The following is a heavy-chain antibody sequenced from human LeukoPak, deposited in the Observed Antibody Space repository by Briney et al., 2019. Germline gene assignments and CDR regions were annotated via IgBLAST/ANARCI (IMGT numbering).Heavy chain of an antibody. Sequence: GGSLRLSCAASGFTFSNAWISWVRQAPGKGLEWVGRIKSKTDGGTTDYAAPVKGRFTISRDDSKNTLYLQMNSLKTEDTAVYYCTIQLLWFGELLDGDYWGQGTLVTVSS. D-gene: IGHD3-10*01. CDR2: IKSKTDGGTT. CDR3: TIQLLWFGELLDGDY. CDR1: GFTFSNAW. J-gene: IGHJ4*02. V-gene: IGHV3-15*01.